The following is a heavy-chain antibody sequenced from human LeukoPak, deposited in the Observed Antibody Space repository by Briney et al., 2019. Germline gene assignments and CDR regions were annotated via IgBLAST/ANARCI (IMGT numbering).Heavy chain of an antibody. J-gene: IGHJ5*02. Sequence: ASVKVSCKASGYTFTGYYMHWVRQAPGQGLKWMGWINPNSGGTNYAQKFQGRVTMTRDTSISTAYMELSRLRSDDTAVYYCARDIVVVVAATVGWFDPWGQGTLVTVSS. CDR1: GYTFTGYY. CDR2: INPNSGGT. V-gene: IGHV1-2*02. D-gene: IGHD2-15*01. CDR3: ARDIVVVVAATVGWFDP.